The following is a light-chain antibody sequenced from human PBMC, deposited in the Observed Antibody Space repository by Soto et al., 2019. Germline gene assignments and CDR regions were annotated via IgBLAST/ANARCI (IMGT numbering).Light chain of an antibody. V-gene: IGKV3-15*01. J-gene: IGKJ1*01. CDR1: QSVSSN. CDR2: GAS. CDR3: QEYETLSPWT. Sequence: EIVMTQSPVPLSVSPGETATLSFGGSQSVSSNLAWYQQKPGQAPRLLIYGASTRATGIPARFIGGGSGTELALAISSLHNDDYATYYCQEYETLSPWTFGQGTKVDIK.